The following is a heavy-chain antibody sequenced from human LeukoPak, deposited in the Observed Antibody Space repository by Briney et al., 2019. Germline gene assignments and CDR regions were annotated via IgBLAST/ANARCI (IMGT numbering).Heavy chain of an antibody. CDR2: IRSKAYGGTT. CDR3: TREPTRRSGNSLDY. Sequence: GGSLRLSCTASGFTFGDYAMSWFRQAPGKGLEWVGFIRSKAYGGTTEYAASVKGRFTISRDDSKSIAYLQMNSLKTEDTAVYYCTREPTRRSGNSLDYWGQGTLVTVSS. D-gene: IGHD4-23*01. V-gene: IGHV3-49*03. CDR1: GFTFGDYA. J-gene: IGHJ4*02.